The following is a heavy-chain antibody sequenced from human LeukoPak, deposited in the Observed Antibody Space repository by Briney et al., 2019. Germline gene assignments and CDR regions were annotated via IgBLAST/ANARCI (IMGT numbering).Heavy chain of an antibody. CDR2: ISSSSSYI. CDR1: GGTFSSYS. J-gene: IGHJ2*01. D-gene: IGHD2-2*01. V-gene: IGHV3-21*01. Sequence: ASVKVSCKASGGTFSSYSMNWVRQAPGKGLEWVSSISSSSSYIYYADSVKGRFTISRDNAKNSLYLQMNSLRAEDTAVYYCARGRAANWKVPAAKRSPEVVGYFDLWGRGTLVTVSS. CDR3: ARGRAANWKVPAAKRSPEVVGYFDL.